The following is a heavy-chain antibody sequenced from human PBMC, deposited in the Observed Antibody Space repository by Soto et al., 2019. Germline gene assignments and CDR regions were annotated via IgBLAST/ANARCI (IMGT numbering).Heavy chain of an antibody. CDR2: IMGDGSEK. Sequence: EVQLVESGGGLVQPGGSLRLSCAASGFTFSSYWINWVRQTPGKGLEWVANIMGDGSEKYYVDSLKGRFTISRDNAKNSLYLHMNSLRAEDTAVYYCVRGTMAPGLDHWGQGTLVTVSS. CDR3: VRGTMAPGLDH. CDR1: GFTFSSYW. V-gene: IGHV3-7*01. D-gene: IGHD3-3*01. J-gene: IGHJ4*02.